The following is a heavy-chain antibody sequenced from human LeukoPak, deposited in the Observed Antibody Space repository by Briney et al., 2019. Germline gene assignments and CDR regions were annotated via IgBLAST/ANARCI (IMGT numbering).Heavy chain of an antibody. V-gene: IGHV4-39*07. CDR2: IFYTGNT. D-gene: IGHD1-26*01. CDR1: GVYFSSSGCY. Sequence: PSETLSLTCIVSGVYFSSSGCYWGWIRQPPGKGLEWIGSIFYTGNTYYNPSLKSRVNISVDTSKNQFSLKPSSVTAADTAVYYCARGQWELLPDYWGQGTLVTVSS. CDR3: ARGQWELLPDY. J-gene: IGHJ4*02.